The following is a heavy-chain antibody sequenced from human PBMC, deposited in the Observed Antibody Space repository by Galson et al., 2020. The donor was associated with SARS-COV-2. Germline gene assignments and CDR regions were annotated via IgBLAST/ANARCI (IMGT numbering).Heavy chain of an antibody. J-gene: IGHJ4*02. CDR2: ISYDGSNK. CDR1: GFTFSSYA. V-gene: IGHV3-30*04. CDR3: ARAFIVGATTYGGLGNDY. D-gene: IGHD1-26*01. Sequence: GESLKISCAASGFTFSSYAMHWVRQAPGKGLEWVAVISYDGSNKYYADSVKGRFTISRDNSKNTLYLQMNSLRAEDTAVYYCARAFIVGATTYGGLGNDYWGQGTLVTVSS.